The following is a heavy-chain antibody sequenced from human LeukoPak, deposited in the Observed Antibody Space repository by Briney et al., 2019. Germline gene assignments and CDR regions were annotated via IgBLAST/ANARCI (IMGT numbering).Heavy chain of an antibody. CDR1: GYTFSSYS. CDR3: ARDEYSGYVHFDY. D-gene: IGHD5-12*01. V-gene: IGHV3-21*01. J-gene: IGHJ4*02. Sequence: GGSLRLSCAASGYTFSSYSMNWVRQAPGKGLEWVSSISSSSSYIYYADSVKGRFTISRDNAKNSLYLQMNSLRAEDTAVYYCARDEYSGYVHFDYWGQGTLVTVSS. CDR2: ISSSSSYI.